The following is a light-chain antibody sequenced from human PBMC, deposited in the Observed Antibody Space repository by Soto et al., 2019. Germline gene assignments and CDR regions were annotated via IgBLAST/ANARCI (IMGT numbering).Light chain of an antibody. CDR2: EVS. J-gene: IGLJ3*02. Sequence: QSALTQPASVSGSPGQSITISCSGTSSDVGAYNYVSWSQQHPGKAPKLIIYEVSNRPSGVSNRFSGSKSGNTASLTISGLQAEDEADYYCSSYTRSSTLVFGGGTKVTVL. V-gene: IGLV2-14*01. CDR1: SSDVGAYNY. CDR3: SSYTRSSTLV.